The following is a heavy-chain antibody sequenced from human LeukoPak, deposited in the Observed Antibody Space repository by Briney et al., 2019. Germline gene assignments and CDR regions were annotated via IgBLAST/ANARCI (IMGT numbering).Heavy chain of an antibody. Sequence: GGSLRLSCAASGFTFSSYGMHWVRQAPGKGLEWVAFIRYDGSNKYYADSVKGRFTISRDNSKNTLYLQMNSLRAEDTAVYYCATYISSFGFFDYWRQGTLVTVSS. V-gene: IGHV3-30*02. J-gene: IGHJ4*02. CDR3: ATYISSFGFFDY. CDR2: IRYDGSNK. CDR1: GFTFSSYG. D-gene: IGHD6-6*01.